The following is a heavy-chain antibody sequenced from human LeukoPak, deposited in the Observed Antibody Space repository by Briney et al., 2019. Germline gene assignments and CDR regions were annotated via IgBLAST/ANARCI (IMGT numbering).Heavy chain of an antibody. J-gene: IGHJ4*02. CDR2: INENGGT. CDR1: GGSFFGYY. CDR3: ARGYYYGSGVGGY. V-gene: IGHV4-34*01. D-gene: IGHD3-10*01. Sequence: SETLSLTCGVSGGSFFGYYWNWIRQSPGKGLEWIGEINENGGTNYNPSLKSRVAISADMSKNHFSLSLSSVTAADTGVYYCARGYYYGSGVGGYWGQGILVTVSS.